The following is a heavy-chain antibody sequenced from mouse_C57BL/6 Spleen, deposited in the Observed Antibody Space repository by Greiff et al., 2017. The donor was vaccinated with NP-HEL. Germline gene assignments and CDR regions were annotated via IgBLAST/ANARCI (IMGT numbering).Heavy chain of an antibody. V-gene: IGHV5-4*01. CDR3: AREAYDYAFDY. D-gene: IGHD2-4*01. CDR2: ISDGGSYT. Sequence: EVKLMESGGGLVKPGGSLKLSCAASGFTFSSYAMSWVRQTPEKRLEWVATISDGGSYTYYPDNVKGRFTISRDNAKNNLYLQMSHLKSEDTAMYYCAREAYDYAFDYWGQGTTLTVSS. J-gene: IGHJ2*01. CDR1: GFTFSSYA.